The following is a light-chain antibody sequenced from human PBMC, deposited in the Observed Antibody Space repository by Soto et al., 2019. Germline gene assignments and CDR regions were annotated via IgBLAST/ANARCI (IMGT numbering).Light chain of an antibody. CDR1: QSVLYSSNNKNY. CDR2: WAS. J-gene: IGKJ1*01. Sequence: DIVMTQSPGARAVSLGERATTNCKSSQSVLYSSNNKNYLAWYQQKPGQPPKLLIYWASTRESGVPDRFSGSGSGTDFALTISSLQAEDVAVYYCEQYYSTPPRTFGQGTKVEIK. V-gene: IGKV4-1*01. CDR3: EQYYSTPPRT.